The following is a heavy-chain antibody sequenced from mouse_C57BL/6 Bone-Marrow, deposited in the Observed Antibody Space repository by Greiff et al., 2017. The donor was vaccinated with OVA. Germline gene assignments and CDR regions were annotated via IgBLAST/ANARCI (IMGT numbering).Heavy chain of an antibody. CDR3: ASSGVYYDYDGWYFDV. V-gene: IGHV1-53*01. CDR2: INPSNGGN. J-gene: IGHJ1*03. D-gene: IGHD2-4*01. CDR1: GYTFTSSW. Sequence: QVQLQQPGTELVKPGASVKLSCKASGYTFTSSWMHWVKQRPGPGLEWIGNINPSNGGNNYNEKFKSKATLTVDKSSSTAYMQLSSLTSEDSAVYYCASSGVYYDYDGWYFDVWGTGTTVTVSS.